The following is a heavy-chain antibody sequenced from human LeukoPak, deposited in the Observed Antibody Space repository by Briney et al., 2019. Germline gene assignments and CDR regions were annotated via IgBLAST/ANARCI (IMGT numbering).Heavy chain of an antibody. CDR2: IYSGGST. J-gene: IGHJ4*02. V-gene: IGHV3-53*01. CDR1: GFTVSSNY. D-gene: IGHD3-22*01. CDR3: ARGGYYYDSSGYYPLGY. Sequence: PGGSLRLSCAASGFTVSSNYMSWVHQAPGKGLEWVSVIYSGGSTYYADSVKGRFTISRDNSKNTLYLQMNSLRAEDTAVYYCARGGYYYDSSGYYPLGYWGQGTLVTVSS.